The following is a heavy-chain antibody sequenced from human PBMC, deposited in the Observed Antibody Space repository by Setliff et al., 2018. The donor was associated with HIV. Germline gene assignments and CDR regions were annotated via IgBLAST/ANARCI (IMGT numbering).Heavy chain of an antibody. CDR1: GDAFNSYA. CDR2: TLGIFGTT. Sequence: SVKVSCKASGDAFNSYAISWVRQAPGQGLEWMGGTLGIFGTTYYAQKFQGRVTITTDESTITSYMELSSLRSEDTAVYYCARDRSYYPNYFDFWGQGTLVTVSS. J-gene: IGHJ4*02. CDR3: ARDRSYYPNYFDF. V-gene: IGHV1-69*05. D-gene: IGHD3-10*01.